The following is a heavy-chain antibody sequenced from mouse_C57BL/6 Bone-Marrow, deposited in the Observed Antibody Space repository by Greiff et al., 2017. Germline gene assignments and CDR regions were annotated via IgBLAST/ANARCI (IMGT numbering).Heavy chain of an antibody. Sequence: QVQLQQSGAELVRPGASVTLSCKASGYTFTDYEMHWVKQTPVHGLEWIGAIDPETGGTAYNQKFKGKAILTADKSSSTAYMELRSLTSEDSAVYYCTSSDRVAWFAYWGQGTLVTVSA. D-gene: IGHD1-1*02. V-gene: IGHV1-15*01. J-gene: IGHJ3*01. CDR2: IDPETGGT. CDR3: TSSDRVAWFAY. CDR1: GYTFTDYE.